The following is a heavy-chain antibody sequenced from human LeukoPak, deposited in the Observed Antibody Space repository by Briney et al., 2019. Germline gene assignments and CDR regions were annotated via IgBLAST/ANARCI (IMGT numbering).Heavy chain of an antibody. J-gene: IGHJ6*02. V-gene: IGHV1-2*02. CDR3: ARVGSYSSSWYFDYYYGMDV. CDR2: INPICGGT. Sequence: GASVNVSCKASGYTFTGYYMHWVRQAPGQGLEWMGWINPICGGTNYAQKFQGRVTMTRDTSISTAYMELSRLRSDDTAVYYCARVGSYSSSWYFDYYYGMDVWGQGTTVTVSS. D-gene: IGHD6-13*01. CDR1: GYTFTGYY.